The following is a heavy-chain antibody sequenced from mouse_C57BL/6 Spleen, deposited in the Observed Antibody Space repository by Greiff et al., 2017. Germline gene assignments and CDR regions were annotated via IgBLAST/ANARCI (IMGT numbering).Heavy chain of an antibody. CDR2: IHPNSGST. CDR3: ARGGYDGYYGYYAMDY. Sequence: QVQLQQSGAELVKPGASVKLSCKASGYTFTSYWMHWVKQRPGQGLEWIGMIHPNSGSTNYNEKFKSKATLTVDKSSSTAYMQLSSLTSEDSAVYYCARGGYDGYYGYYAMDYWGQGTSVTVSS. CDR1: GYTFTSYW. J-gene: IGHJ4*01. D-gene: IGHD2-3*01. V-gene: IGHV1-64*01.